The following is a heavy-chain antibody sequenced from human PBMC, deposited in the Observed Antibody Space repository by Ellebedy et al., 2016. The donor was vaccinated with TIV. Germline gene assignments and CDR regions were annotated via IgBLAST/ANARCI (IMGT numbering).Heavy chain of an antibody. V-gene: IGHV4-34*01. CDR2: INHSGST. D-gene: IGHD6-19*01. CDR1: GGSFSGYY. J-gene: IGHJ5*02. CDR3: ARDIAVAGSKMGWFDP. Sequence: SETLSLTCAVYGGSFSGYYWSWIRQPPGKGLEWIGEINHSGSTNYNPSLKSRVTISVDTSKNQFSLKLSSVTAADTAVYYCARDIAVAGSKMGWFDPWGQGTLVTVSS.